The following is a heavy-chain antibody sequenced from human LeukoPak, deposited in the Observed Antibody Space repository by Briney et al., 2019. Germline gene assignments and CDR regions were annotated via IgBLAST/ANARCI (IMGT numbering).Heavy chain of an antibody. D-gene: IGHD3-22*01. V-gene: IGHV3-23*01. CDR3: AKDSWDYDSFHDY. CDR1: GGSISSSSYY. J-gene: IGHJ4*02. CDR2: ISGSGGST. Sequence: ETLSLACTVSGGSISSSSYYWGWIRQAPGKGLEWVSAISGSGGSTYYADSVKGRFTISRDNSKNTLYLQMNSLRAEDTAVYYCAKDSWDYDSFHDYWGQGTLVTVSS.